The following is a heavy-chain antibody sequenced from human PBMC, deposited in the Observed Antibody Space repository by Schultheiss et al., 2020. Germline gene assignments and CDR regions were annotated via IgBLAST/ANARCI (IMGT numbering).Heavy chain of an antibody. J-gene: IGHJ4*02. D-gene: IGHD2-21*02. CDR1: GGSISSYY. V-gene: IGHV4-4*07. CDR3: ARRVGLTYCGGDCYPQPFDY. Sequence: SETLSLTCTVSGGSISSYYWTWIRQPAWKGLEWIGRIYTSGSTHYNPSLKSRVTMSVDTSKNPFSLKLSSVTAADTAVYYFARRVGLTYCGGDCYPQPFDYWGQGNLGTVAS. CDR2: IYTSGST.